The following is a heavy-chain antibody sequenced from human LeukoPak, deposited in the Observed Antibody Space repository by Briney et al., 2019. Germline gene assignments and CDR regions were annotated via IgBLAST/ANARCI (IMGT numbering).Heavy chain of an antibody. CDR3: ARGFGRQQLVLYYYYGMDV. V-gene: IGHV1-2*02. J-gene: IGHJ6*02. Sequence: ASVKVSCKASGYTFTGYYMHWVRQAPGQGLEWMGWINPNSGGTNYAQKFQGRVTMTRDTSISTAYIELSRLRSDDTAVYYCARGFGRQQLVLYYYYGMDVWGQGTTVTVSS. D-gene: IGHD6-13*01. CDR1: GYTFTGYY. CDR2: INPNSGGT.